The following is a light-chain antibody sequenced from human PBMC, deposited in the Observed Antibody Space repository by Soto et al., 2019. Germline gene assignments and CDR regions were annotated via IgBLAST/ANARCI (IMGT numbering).Light chain of an antibody. V-gene: IGKV1-16*02. CDR1: QAINRD. Sequence: DIQMTQSPSSLSASVGDTVTITCRASQAINRDLAWFQQKPGKPPKSLIYAVSSLQSGVPSKFSGSGSGTDFTLTITSLQPEDFATYYCQQYTSFPLTFGGGTKVEIK. J-gene: IGKJ4*01. CDR3: QQYTSFPLT. CDR2: AVS.